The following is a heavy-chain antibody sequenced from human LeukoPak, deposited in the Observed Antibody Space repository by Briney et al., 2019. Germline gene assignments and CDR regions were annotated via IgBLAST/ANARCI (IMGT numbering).Heavy chain of an antibody. Sequence: SGGSLRLSCAASGFTFSSYSMNWVRQAPGKGREWVSYISSSSSNIYYADSVKGRFTISRDNAKNSLYLQMNSLRAEDTAVYYCARDRRQWLVLMDAFDIWGQGTMVTVSS. CDR3: ARDRRQWLVLMDAFDI. CDR2: ISSSSSNI. CDR1: GFTFSSYS. D-gene: IGHD6-19*01. J-gene: IGHJ3*02. V-gene: IGHV3-48*04.